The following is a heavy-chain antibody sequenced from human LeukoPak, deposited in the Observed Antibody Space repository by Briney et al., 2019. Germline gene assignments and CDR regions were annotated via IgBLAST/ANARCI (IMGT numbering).Heavy chain of an antibody. CDR1: GFTLSSYN. CDR3: ARDPHGYCSSTSCRS. D-gene: IGHD2-2*01. J-gene: IGHJ5*02. CDR2: ISSSSSTI. V-gene: IGHV3-48*01. Sequence: GGSLRLSCVASGFTLSSYNMNWVRQAPGKGLEWVSYISSSSSTIYYADSVKGRFTISRDNAKNSLYLQMNSLRAEDTAVYYCARDPHGYCSSTSCRSWGQGTLVTVSS.